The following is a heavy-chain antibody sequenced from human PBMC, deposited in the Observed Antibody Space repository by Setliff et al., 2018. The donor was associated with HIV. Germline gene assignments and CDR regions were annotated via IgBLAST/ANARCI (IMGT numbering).Heavy chain of an antibody. Sequence: LRLSCAASGFTFSGSTMYWVRQASGKGLEWVGRIGSKANSYATVYAASVKGRFTISRDDSENTAYLQMNSLKTEDTAVYYCARDRGVYCRSTNCYSPVDAFDIWGQGTMVTVSS. V-gene: IGHV3-73*01. CDR3: ARDRGVYCRSTNCYSPVDAFDI. CDR2: IGSKANSYAT. CDR1: GFTFSGST. J-gene: IGHJ3*02. D-gene: IGHD2-2*01.